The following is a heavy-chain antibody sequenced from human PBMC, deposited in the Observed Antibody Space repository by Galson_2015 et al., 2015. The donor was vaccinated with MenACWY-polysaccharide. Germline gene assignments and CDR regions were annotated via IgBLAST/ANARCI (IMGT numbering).Heavy chain of an antibody. CDR3: VKGGWADN. CDR1: GCNFSILV. J-gene: IGHJ4*02. V-gene: IGHV3-23*01. Sequence: SLRLSCAASGCNFSILVMTWIRQGPGKGLEWVSAISPGSETAYYSDSVKGRFTISRDNSKDTLHLQMDSLRAEDTAVYYCVKGGWADNWGQGTLVTVSS. CDR2: ISPGSETA. D-gene: IGHD1-26*01.